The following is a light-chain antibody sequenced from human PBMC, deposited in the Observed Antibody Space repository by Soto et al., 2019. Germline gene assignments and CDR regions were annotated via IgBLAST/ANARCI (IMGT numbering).Light chain of an antibody. J-gene: IGLJ1*01. CDR1: SSNTGAGYD. V-gene: IGLV1-40*01. CDR3: QSYDSSLTAYV. CDR2: GNI. Sequence: QSVLTQPPSVSGAPGQRVTISCTGSSSNTGAGYDVHWYQQLPGAAPKLLIYGNINRPSGVPNRFSGSKSGTSASLAITELQAEDEADYYCQSYDSSLTAYVFGAGTKLTVL.